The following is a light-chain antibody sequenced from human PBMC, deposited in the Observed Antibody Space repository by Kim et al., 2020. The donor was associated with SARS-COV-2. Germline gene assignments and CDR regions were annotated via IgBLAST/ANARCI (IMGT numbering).Light chain of an antibody. V-gene: IGKV3-20*01. CDR1: LSVSSSY. CDR3: QQYGTSPYT. Sequence: ELVLTQSPGTLSLSPGERATLSCRASLSVSSSYLAWYQQKPGQAPRLLIYGASSRATGIPDRFSGSGSGTDFTLTISRLEPEDSAVYYCQQYGTSPYTFGQGTKLEIK. CDR2: GAS. J-gene: IGKJ2*01.